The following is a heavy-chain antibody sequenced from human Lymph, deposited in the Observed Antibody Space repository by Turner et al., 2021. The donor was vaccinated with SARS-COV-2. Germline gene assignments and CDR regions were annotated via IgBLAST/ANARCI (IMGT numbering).Heavy chain of an antibody. CDR2: ISSSSSYI. D-gene: IGHD4-17*01. CDR1: GFTFSTYS. J-gene: IGHJ4*02. CDR3: ARDIPTTADYFDY. Sequence: EVQLVESGGGLVKPGGSLRLPCAASGFTFSTYSMNWVRQAPGEGLEWISSISSSSSYIYYADSVKGRFTISRDDAKNSLYLQMNSLRAEDTAVYYCARDIPTTADYFDYWGQGTLVTVSS. V-gene: IGHV3-21*01.